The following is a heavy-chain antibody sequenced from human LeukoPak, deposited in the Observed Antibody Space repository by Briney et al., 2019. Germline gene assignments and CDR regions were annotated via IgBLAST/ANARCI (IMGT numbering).Heavy chain of an antibody. J-gene: IGHJ4*02. CDR2: INPSGGSA. D-gene: IGHD3-3*01. V-gene: IGHV1-46*01. CDR3: AREAIFGVVREYYFDL. Sequence: ASVKVSCKASGYTFTRYHIHWVRHAPGQGLEWMGVINPSGGSATYAQKFQGRVTLTRDTSTTTVYMEVNSLRSDDTAVYYCAREAIFGVVREYYFDLWGQGTLVTVS. CDR1: GYTFTRYH.